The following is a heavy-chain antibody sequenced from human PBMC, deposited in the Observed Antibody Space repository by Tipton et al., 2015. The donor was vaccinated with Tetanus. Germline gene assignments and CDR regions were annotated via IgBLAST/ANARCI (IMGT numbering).Heavy chain of an antibody. CDR1: GFTFSGYA. J-gene: IGHJ3*02. Sequence: SLRLSCAASGFTFSGYAMSWVRQAPGKGLEWVSVIYSGGSTYYADSVKGRFTISRDNSKNTLYLQMNSLRAEDTAVYYCARKTFYYDSSGEEDAFDIWGQGTMVTVSS. CDR2: IYSGGST. V-gene: IGHV3-53*01. D-gene: IGHD3-22*01. CDR3: ARKTFYYDSSGEEDAFDI.